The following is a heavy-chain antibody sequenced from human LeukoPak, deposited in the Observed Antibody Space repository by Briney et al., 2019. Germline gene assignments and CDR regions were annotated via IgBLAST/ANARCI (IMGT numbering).Heavy chain of an antibody. CDR2: IYYSGST. J-gene: IGHJ4*02. D-gene: IGHD3-10*01. Sequence: PSETLSLTCTVSGGSISSGDYYWSWIRQPPGKGLEWIGYIYYSGSTYYNPSLKSRVTISVGTSKNQFSLKLSSVTAADTAVYYCARLSRITMVRGVMGYFDYWGQGTLVTVSS. V-gene: IGHV4-30-4*01. CDR1: GGSISSGDYY. CDR3: ARLSRITMVRGVMGYFDY.